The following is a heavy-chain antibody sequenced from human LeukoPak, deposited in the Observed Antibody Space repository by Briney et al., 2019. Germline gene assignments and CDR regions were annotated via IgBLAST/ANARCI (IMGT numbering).Heavy chain of an antibody. Sequence: PGGSLRLSCAASGFTFSTYGMSWVRQAPGKGLEWVAVISYDGSNKYYADSVKGRFTISRDNSKNTLYLQMNSLRAEDTAVYYCAKARIRGYSYGALDYWGQGTLVTVSS. CDR3: AKARIRGYSYGALDY. V-gene: IGHV3-30*18. CDR1: GFTFSTYG. CDR2: ISYDGSNK. J-gene: IGHJ4*02. D-gene: IGHD5-18*01.